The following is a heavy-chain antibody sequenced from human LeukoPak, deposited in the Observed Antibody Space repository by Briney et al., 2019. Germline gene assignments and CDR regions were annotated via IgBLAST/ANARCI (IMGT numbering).Heavy chain of an antibody. J-gene: IGHJ4*02. D-gene: IGHD6-19*01. V-gene: IGHV3-53*01. CDR1: GCTVSSNY. CDR2: IYSGGST. Sequence: GGSLRLSCAASGCTVSSNYMSWVRQAPGKGLEWVSVIYSGGSTYYADSVKGRFTISRDNSKNTLYLQMNSLRAEDTAVYYCASGPTGSSGWYYFEYWGQGTLVTVSS. CDR3: ASGPTGSSGWYYFEY.